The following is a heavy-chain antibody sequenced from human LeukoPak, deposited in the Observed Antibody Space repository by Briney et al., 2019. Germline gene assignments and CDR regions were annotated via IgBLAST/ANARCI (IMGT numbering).Heavy chain of an antibody. CDR2: INHSGST. CDR3: ARDNSRNSSVIVVVPAAMGSSNFDY. CDR1: GGSFSGYY. J-gene: IGHJ4*02. Sequence: SETLSLTCAVYGGSFSGYYWSWIRPPPGKGLEWIGEINHSGSTNYNPSLKSRVTISVDTSNNQFSLKLSSVTAADTAVYYCARDNSRNSSVIVVVPAAMGSSNFDYWGQGTLVTVSS. D-gene: IGHD2-2*01. V-gene: IGHV4-34*01.